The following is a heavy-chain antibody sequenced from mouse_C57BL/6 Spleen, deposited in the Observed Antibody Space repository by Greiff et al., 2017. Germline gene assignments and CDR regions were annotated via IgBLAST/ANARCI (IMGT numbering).Heavy chain of an antibody. J-gene: IGHJ4*01. V-gene: IGHV1-52*01. D-gene: IGHD1-1*01. CDR3: AREDYVPYYYAMDY. CDR1: VYTFTSYW. CDR2: INPSDIET. Sequence: VQLQQPGAELVRPGSSVTLSCKASVYTFTSYWMHWVKQRPIHGLEWICNINPSDIETHYNKKFKDKATLTVEKSSSTAYMQLSRRTSEDSAVYYCAREDYVPYYYAMDYWGQGTSVTVSS.